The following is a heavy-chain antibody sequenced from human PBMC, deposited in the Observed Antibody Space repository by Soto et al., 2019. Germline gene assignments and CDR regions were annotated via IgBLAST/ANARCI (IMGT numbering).Heavy chain of an antibody. CDR1: GFTFSDYA. CDR3: GRGGRQWLVTSDFNY. D-gene: IGHD6-19*01. J-gene: IGHJ4*02. V-gene: IGHV3-30*03. CDR2: VSHDGRNT. Sequence: VQLVESGGGVVQPGRSLRLSCAASGFTFSDYAMHWVRQAPGKGLEWVAVVSHDGRNTHYADSVKGRFTISRDSSKNTVPREMTTLGAGNTVVIYGGRGGRQWLVTSDFNYWGQGALVTVSS.